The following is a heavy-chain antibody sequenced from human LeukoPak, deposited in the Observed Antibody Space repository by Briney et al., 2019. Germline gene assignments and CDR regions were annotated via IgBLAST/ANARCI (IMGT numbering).Heavy chain of an antibody. CDR3: ARRTITAGFGFDY. CDR2: ITSTGSGI. J-gene: IGHJ4*02. CDR1: GFTFSSYE. V-gene: IGHV3-48*03. Sequence: GGSLRLSCAASGFTFSSYEMIWVRQAPGKGLEWVSYITSTGSGIYYADSVKGRFAISRDNDKNSLNLQMNSLRAENTAVYYCARRTITAGFGFDYWGQGTLVTVSS. D-gene: IGHD5-12*01.